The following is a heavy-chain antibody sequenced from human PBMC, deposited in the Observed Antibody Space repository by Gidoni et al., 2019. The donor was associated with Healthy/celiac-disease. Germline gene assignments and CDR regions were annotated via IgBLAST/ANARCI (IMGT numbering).Heavy chain of an antibody. D-gene: IGHD3-10*01. V-gene: IGHV3-23*01. CDR3: AKVSGDLTPVVFDY. Sequence: GRFTISRDNSKNTLYLQMNSLRAEDTAVYYCAKVSGDLTPVVFDYWGQGTLVTVSS. J-gene: IGHJ4*02.